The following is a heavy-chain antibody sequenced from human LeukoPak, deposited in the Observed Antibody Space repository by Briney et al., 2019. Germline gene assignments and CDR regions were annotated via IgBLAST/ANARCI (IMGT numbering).Heavy chain of an antibody. V-gene: IGHV1-2*04. CDR3: ASQPPNYGGNPEPFDY. CDR1: GYTFTGYY. Sequence: GASVKVSCKASGYTFTGYYMHWVRQAPGQGLEWMGWINPNSGGTNYAQKFQGWVTMTRDTSISTAYMELSSLRSEDTAVYYYASQPPNYGGNPEPFDYWGQGTLVTVSS. J-gene: IGHJ4*02. D-gene: IGHD4-23*01. CDR2: INPNSGGT.